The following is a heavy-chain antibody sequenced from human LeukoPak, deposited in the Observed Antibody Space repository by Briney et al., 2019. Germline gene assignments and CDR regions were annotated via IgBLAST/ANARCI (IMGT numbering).Heavy chain of an antibody. CDR3: ARDNSVYGGNFDY. Sequence: PGGSLRLSCAASGFTFSSYSMNWVRQAPGKGLEWVSSISSSSSYIYYADSVKGRFTISRDNAKNSLYLQMNSLRAEDTAVYYCARDNSVYGGNFDYWGQGTLVTVSS. D-gene: IGHD4-23*01. CDR1: GFTFSSYS. J-gene: IGHJ4*02. V-gene: IGHV3-21*01. CDR2: ISSSSSYI.